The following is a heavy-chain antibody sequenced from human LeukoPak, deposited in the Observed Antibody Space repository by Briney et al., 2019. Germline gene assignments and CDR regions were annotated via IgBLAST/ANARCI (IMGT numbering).Heavy chain of an antibody. CDR2: ISTYNGDT. Sequence: ASVKVSCKASGYTFTSYGINWVRQAPGQGLEWMGWISTYNGDTNYSQKIQGRVSITTDTSTSRAYMELRSLRSDDTAVYYCARVVDYYDSSGYSARHPYNYWGQGTLVTVSS. CDR3: ARVVDYYDSSGYSARHPYNY. CDR1: GYTFTSYG. J-gene: IGHJ4*02. V-gene: IGHV1-18*01. D-gene: IGHD3-22*01.